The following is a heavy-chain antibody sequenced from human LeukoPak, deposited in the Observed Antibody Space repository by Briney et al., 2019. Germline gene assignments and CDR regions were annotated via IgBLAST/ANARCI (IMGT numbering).Heavy chain of an antibody. CDR3: AREGGFYRPLDY. CDR1: GGSISTTNW. Sequence: SETLSLTCDVSGGSISTTNWWTWVRQPPGGGLEWVGEVHLNGRTHYSPSLESRVTMSVDMSENHISLQLTSVTAADTAVYYCAREGGFYRPLDYSGPGTLVIVSS. D-gene: IGHD2/OR15-2a*01. V-gene: IGHV4-4*02. J-gene: IGHJ4*02. CDR2: VHLNGRT.